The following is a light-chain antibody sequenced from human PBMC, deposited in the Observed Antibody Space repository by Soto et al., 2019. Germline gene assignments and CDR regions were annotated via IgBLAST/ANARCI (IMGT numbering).Light chain of an antibody. Sequence: QSALTQPASVSGSPGQSITISCTGTSSDVGGYNYVSWYQQHPGKGPKLTIYEVSNRPSGVSNRFSGSKSGNTASLTISGLQAEDEADYYCSSYTTSSTPVVFGGGTKVTVL. V-gene: IGLV2-14*01. CDR3: SSYTTSSTPVV. J-gene: IGLJ2*01. CDR1: SSDVGGYNY. CDR2: EVS.